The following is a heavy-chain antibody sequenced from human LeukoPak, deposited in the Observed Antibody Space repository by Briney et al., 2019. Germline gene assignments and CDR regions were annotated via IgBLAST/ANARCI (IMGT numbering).Heavy chain of an antibody. J-gene: IGHJ4*02. V-gene: IGHV3-21*01. CDR1: GFTFSSYS. Sequence: GGSLRLSCAASGFTFSSYSMNWVRQAPGKGLEWVSSIGSSSSYIYYADSVKGRFTISRDNAKNSLYLQMNSLRAEDTAVYYCAGGIVGADYWGQGTLVTVSS. CDR2: IGSSSSYI. D-gene: IGHD1-26*01. CDR3: AGGIVGADY.